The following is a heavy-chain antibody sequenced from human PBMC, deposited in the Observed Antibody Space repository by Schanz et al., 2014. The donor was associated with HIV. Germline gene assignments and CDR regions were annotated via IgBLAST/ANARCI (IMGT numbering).Heavy chain of an antibody. D-gene: IGHD1-26*01. CDR1: GFTFSSYG. CDR3: ATGPGLVGAIDY. CDR2: IWYDGDRK. V-gene: IGHV3-33*08. Sequence: QVQLEESGGGVVQPGRSLRVSCAASGFTFSSYGMHWVRQAPGKGLEWVAVIWYDGDRKEYGESVKGRFTISRDNSKNTLYLQMSSLRAEDTAVYYCATGPGLVGAIDYWGQGTLVIVSS. J-gene: IGHJ4*02.